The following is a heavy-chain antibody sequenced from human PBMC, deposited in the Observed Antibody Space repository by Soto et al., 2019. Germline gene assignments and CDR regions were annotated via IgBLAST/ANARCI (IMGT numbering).Heavy chain of an antibody. Sequence: PSETLSLTCTVSGGSIISGNWWSWVRQPPGKGLEWIGGTHHSANTNYNPSVKSRVTISVDRSKNQFSLNLRSVTAADTAVYYCASQGGYYMDVWGKGITVTVSS. CDR3: ASQGGYYMDV. V-gene: IGHV4-4*02. CDR1: GGSIISGNW. CDR2: THHSANT. J-gene: IGHJ6*03.